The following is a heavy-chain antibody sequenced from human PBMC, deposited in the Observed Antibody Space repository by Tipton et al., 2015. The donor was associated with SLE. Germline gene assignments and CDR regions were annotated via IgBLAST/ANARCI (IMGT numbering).Heavy chain of an antibody. CDR1: GFTFSSYA. CDR2: IYGGSSTT. Sequence: SLRLSCAASGFTFSSYAMSWVRQAPGKGLEWLSIIYGGSSTTFYARSVKGRFTISRDNSTNTLFLQMSSLRAEDTAVYYCTKAKIRGGCSGGTCHDVDYWGQGTLVTVSS. CDR3: TKAKIRGGCSGGTCHDVDY. J-gene: IGHJ4*02. V-gene: IGHV3-23*03. D-gene: IGHD2-15*01.